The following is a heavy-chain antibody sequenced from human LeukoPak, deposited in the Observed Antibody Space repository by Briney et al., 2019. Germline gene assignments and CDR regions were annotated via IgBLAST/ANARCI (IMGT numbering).Heavy chain of an antibody. V-gene: IGHV4-59*12. CDR2: IYYSGST. Sequence: PSETLSLTCTVSGGSINSYYWSWIRQPPGKGLEWIGYIYYSGSTNCNPSLKSRVSMSVDTSKNQFSLKLSSVTAADTAVYYCAREGGFYRPLDYSGQGTLVTVSS. CDR1: GGSINSYY. D-gene: IGHD3-3*01. J-gene: IGHJ4*02. CDR3: AREGGFYRPLDY.